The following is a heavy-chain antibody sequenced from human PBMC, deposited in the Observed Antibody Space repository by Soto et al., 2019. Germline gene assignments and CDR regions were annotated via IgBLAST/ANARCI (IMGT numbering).Heavy chain of an antibody. Sequence: QVQLVQSGAEVKKPGASVKVSCKASGYTFTSYGISWVRQAPGQGLEWMGWISAYNGNTNYAQKLQGRVTMTTDTAXSXXYMELRSLRSDDTAVYYCARDGVDTATGYYYGMDVWVQGTTVTVSS. CDR3: ARDGVDTATGYYYGMDV. CDR2: ISAYNGNT. D-gene: IGHD5-18*01. CDR1: GYTFTSYG. J-gene: IGHJ6*02. V-gene: IGHV1-18*01.